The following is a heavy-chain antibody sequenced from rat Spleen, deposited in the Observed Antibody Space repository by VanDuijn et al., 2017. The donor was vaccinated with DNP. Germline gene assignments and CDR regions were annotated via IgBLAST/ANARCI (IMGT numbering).Heavy chain of an antibody. CDR3: ARDYSSYYYAMDA. V-gene: IGHV5-25*01. D-gene: IGHD1-2*01. CDR1: GFTFSNYY. J-gene: IGHJ4*01. CDR2: ISTSGSRT. Sequence: EVQLVESGGGLVQPGRSLKLSCAASGFTFSNYYMAWVRQAPKKGLEWVATISTSGSRTYYPDSVKGRFTISRDNAKSSLYLQMNSLKSEDTATYYCARDYSSYYYAMDAWGQGTSVTVSS.